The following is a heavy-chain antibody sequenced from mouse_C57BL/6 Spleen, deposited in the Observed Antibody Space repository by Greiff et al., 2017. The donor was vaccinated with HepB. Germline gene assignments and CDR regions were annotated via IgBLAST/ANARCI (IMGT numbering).Heavy chain of an antibody. J-gene: IGHJ4*01. CDR2: IYPGDGDT. CDR1: GYAFSSSW. Sequence: QVQLQQSGPELVKPGASVKISCKASGYAFSSSWMNWVKQRPGKGLEWIGRIYPGDGDTNYNGKFKGKATLTADKSSSTAYMQLSSLTSEDSAVYFCARKGDYDYDAMDYWGQGTSVTVSS. D-gene: IGHD1-1*02. V-gene: IGHV1-82*01. CDR3: ARKGDYDYDAMDY.